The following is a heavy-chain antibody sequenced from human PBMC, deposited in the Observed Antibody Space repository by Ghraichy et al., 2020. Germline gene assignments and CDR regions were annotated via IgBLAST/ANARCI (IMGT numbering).Heavy chain of an antibody. CDR2: ISGSGGST. J-gene: IGHJ6*02. Sequence: GESLNISCAASEFTFSSYAMSWVRQAPGKGLEWVSAISGSGGSTYYADSVKGRFTISRDNSKNTLYLQMNSLRAEDTALYFCAKTRRVGATRGDFYYYGLDVWGQGTTVTVSS. CDR1: EFTFSSYA. V-gene: IGHV3-23*01. D-gene: IGHD1-26*01. CDR3: AKTRRVGATRGDFYYYGLDV.